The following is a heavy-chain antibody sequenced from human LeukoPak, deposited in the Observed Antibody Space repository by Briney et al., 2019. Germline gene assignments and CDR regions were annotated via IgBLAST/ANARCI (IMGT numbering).Heavy chain of an antibody. CDR3: ARTRYYYNSRSYGAPYYFDY. Sequence: SETLSLTCAVYGGSFSGYYWGWIRQPPGKGLEWIGSIHYSGSTYYNPSLKSRVTISVDTSKNQFSLKLSSVTAADTAVYYCARTRYYYNSRSYGAPYYFDYWGQGTLVTVSS. CDR1: GGSFSGYY. D-gene: IGHD3-10*01. CDR2: IHYSGST. V-gene: IGHV4-34*01. J-gene: IGHJ4*02.